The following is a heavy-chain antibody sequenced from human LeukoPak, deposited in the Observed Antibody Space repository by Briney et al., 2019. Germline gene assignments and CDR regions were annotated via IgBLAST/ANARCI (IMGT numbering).Heavy chain of an antibody. CDR1: GFTFSNYA. Sequence: GGSLRLSCAASGFTFSNYAIHWVRQAPGKGLEWVTVISYDGSNKYYADSVKGRFTISRDNAKNTLYLQMNSLRAEDTAVYYCAARGYCSSTSCLLEYWGQGTLVTVSS. V-gene: IGHV3-30-3*01. CDR3: AARGYCSSTSCLLEY. D-gene: IGHD2-2*01. J-gene: IGHJ4*02. CDR2: ISYDGSNK.